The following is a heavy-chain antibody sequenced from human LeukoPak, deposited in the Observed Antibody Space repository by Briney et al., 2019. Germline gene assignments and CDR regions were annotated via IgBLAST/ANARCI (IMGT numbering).Heavy chain of an antibody. CDR1: GGSISSYY. CDR3: AKGSIAAGPLYYFDF. Sequence: SETLPLTCTDSGGSISSYYWRWIRQPPGKGLEWIGYIYYSGGTSYNPSLKSRVTISVDTSKNQFSLKLNSVTAADTAVYYCAKGSIAAGPLYYFDFSGQGTLVTVSS. V-gene: IGHV4-59*01. CDR2: IYYSGGT. D-gene: IGHD6-6*01. J-gene: IGHJ4*02.